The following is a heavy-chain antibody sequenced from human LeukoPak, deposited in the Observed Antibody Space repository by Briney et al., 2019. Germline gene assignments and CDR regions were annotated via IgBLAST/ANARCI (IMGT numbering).Heavy chain of an antibody. D-gene: IGHD6-13*01. CDR1: GGSISPFY. Sequence: NSSETLSLTCTVSGGSISPFYWNWIRQPPGQGLEWMGSISYSGSTYYNPSLKSRVTISVDTSKNHFSLRLNSVTAADTAVYYCARPLHSSSWWVPDAFDIWGQGTMVTVSS. CDR3: ARPLHSSSWWVPDAFDI. V-gene: IGHV4-39*02. J-gene: IGHJ3*02. CDR2: ISYSGST.